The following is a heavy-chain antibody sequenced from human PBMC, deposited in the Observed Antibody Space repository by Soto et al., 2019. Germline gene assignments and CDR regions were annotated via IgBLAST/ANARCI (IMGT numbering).Heavy chain of an antibody. CDR3: AKSLSAIPGDS. Sequence: GGSLRLSCAASVFPLSSYWMSWVRQGPGKGPEWVANIKQDGSEIYYVDSVKGRFTISRDNAKSSLYLQMTSLRAEDTAVYHCAKSLSAIPGDSWGQGTLVTVSS. J-gene: IGHJ4*02. CDR2: IKQDGSEI. V-gene: IGHV3-7*05. CDR1: VFPLSSYW. D-gene: IGHD2-2*01.